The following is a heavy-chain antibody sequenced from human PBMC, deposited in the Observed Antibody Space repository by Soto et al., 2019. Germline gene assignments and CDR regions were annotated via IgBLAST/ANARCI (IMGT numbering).Heavy chain of an antibody. CDR2: ISGSSVTT. J-gene: IGHJ4*02. D-gene: IGHD3-3*01. CDR3: ARVYYYLWSGSSLNY. CDR1: GFTFSSYA. Sequence: EVQLLESGGGLVQPGGSLRLSCAASGFTFSSYAMSWVRQAPGQGLEWVSAISGSSVTTSYADSVKGWFTISRDNSKNTLYLQMSSLRAEDTALYYCARVYYYLWSGSSLNYWGQGTLVTVSS. V-gene: IGHV3-23*01.